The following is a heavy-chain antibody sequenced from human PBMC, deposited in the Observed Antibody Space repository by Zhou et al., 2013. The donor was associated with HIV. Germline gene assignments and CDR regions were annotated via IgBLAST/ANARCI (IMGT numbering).Heavy chain of an antibody. V-gene: IGHV4-34*07. CDR1: GASFSDHY. J-gene: IGHJ1*01. CDR3: TTSLAV. CDR2: ISQSGSA. D-gene: IGHD1-1*01. Sequence: VQLKQWGAGLLKPSETLSLTCAVYGASFSDHYWSWIRQPPGKGLEWIGEISQSGSANYNPSLKGRVTIMVDTSKNQFSLKLTSVTAADTAMYYCTTSLAVWGQGTLVTVSS.